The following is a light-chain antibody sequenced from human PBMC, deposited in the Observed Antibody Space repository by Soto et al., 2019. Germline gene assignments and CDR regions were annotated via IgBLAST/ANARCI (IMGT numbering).Light chain of an antibody. CDR3: QQLKSYPIT. V-gene: IGKV1-9*01. CDR1: QGIRTY. J-gene: IGKJ5*01. Sequence: DIQLTQSPSSLSASVGDRLTITCRVSQGIRTYLDWYRQKPGKAPKLLIYAASTLQSGIPSRFSGSASGTEFTLTISSLQPEDFATYDGQQLKSYPITFGQGTRLEIK. CDR2: AAS.